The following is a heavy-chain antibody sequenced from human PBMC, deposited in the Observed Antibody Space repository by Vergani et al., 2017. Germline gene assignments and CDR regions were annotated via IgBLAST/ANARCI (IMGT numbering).Heavy chain of an antibody. CDR2: IYPGDSDT. V-gene: IGHV5-51*01. CDR1: GYSFTSYW. J-gene: IGHJ4*02. D-gene: IGHD5-24*01. Sequence: EVQLVQSGAEVKKPGESLKISCKGSGYSFTSYWICLVRPMPGKGLEWMGIIYPGDSDTRYSPSFQGQVTISADKSISTAYLQWSSLKASDTAMYYCARRRRLQWSPLDYWGQGTLVTVSA. CDR3: ARRRRLQWSPLDY.